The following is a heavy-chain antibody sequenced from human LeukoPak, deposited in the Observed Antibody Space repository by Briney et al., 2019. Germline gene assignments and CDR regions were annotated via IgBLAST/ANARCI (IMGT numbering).Heavy chain of an antibody. Sequence: SETLSLTCAVYGGSFSGYYWNWIRQPPGKGLEWIGEINHSGSTNYNPSLKSRVTISVDTSKNQFSLKLSSVTAADTAVYYCARSGCSSTSCYARDGFDPWGQGTLVTVSS. CDR3: ARSGCSSTSCYARDGFDP. CDR1: GGSFSGYY. V-gene: IGHV4-34*01. D-gene: IGHD2-2*01. J-gene: IGHJ5*02. CDR2: INHSGST.